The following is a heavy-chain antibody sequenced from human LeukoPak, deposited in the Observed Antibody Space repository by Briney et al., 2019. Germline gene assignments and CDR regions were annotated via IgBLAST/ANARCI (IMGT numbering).Heavy chain of an antibody. CDR3: AKRQGSSASCYDY. CDR1: GFNFISYS. Sequence: SGGSLRLSCAASGFNFISYSMSWVRQAPGKGLEWVSVIRGSGVSTYYADSVKGRFTISRDNSKNTLYLQMNKLRAEDTAIYYCAKRQGSSASCYDYWGQGTLVTVSS. V-gene: IGHV3-23*01. J-gene: IGHJ4*02. CDR2: IRGSGVST. D-gene: IGHD2-2*01.